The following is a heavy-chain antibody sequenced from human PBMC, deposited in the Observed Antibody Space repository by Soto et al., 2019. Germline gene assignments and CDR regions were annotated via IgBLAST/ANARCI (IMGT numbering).Heavy chain of an antibody. J-gene: IGHJ3*02. CDR3: ARFRVPI. CDR1: GFTFSSYW. D-gene: IGHD3-3*01. V-gene: IGHV3-74*01. Sequence: EVQLLESGGGLVQPGGSRRLSCAASGFTFSSYWMHWVRQAPGEGLVWVSRINIDGSSTNYADSVKGRFTISRDNAKNTLYLQRNSLRAEDTAIYYCARFRVPIWGQGTMVTVST. CDR2: INIDGSST.